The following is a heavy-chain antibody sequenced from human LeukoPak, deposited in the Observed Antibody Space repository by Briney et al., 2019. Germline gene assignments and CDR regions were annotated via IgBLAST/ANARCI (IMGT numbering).Heavy chain of an antibody. CDR2: IIPIFGSP. V-gene: IGHV1-69*05. CDR1: GASFSRFG. J-gene: IGHJ4*02. D-gene: IGHD2-21*01. Sequence: ASVKVSCKASGASFSRFGISWVRQAPGQGLEWMGGIIPIFGSPNYAQKFQGRLTISTDESTSTAYMELSSLRSDDTAVFYCATGVRAIPIYYWGQGTLVTVSS. CDR3: ATGVRAIPIYY.